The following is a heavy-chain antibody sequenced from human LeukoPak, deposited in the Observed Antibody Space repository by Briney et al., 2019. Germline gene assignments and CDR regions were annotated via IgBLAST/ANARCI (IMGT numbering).Heavy chain of an antibody. CDR3: ASRESPGYYYGMDV. CDR1: GFTFSTYA. CDR2: ITSAGAT. J-gene: IGHJ6*02. D-gene: IGHD3-10*01. V-gene: IGHV3-66*01. Sequence: GGSLRLSCAASGFTFSTYAMSWVRQAPGKGLDCVSVITSAGATYYADSVKGRFIMSRDNSQNTLYLQMNSLRAEDTAVYYCASRESPGYYYGMDVWGQGTTVTVSS.